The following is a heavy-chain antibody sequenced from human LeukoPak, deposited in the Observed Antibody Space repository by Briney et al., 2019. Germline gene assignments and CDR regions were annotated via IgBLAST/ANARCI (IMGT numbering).Heavy chain of an antibody. J-gene: IGHJ4*02. CDR2: ISGSGGST. CDR3: AKRYCSSTSCYTDY. CDR1: GLTFSSYA. D-gene: IGHD2-2*02. V-gene: IGHV3-23*01. Sequence: PGGSLRLSCAASGLTFSSYAMSWVRQAPGKGLEWVSAISGSGGSTYYADSVKGRFTISRDNSKNTLYLQMYSLRAEDTAVYYCAKRYCSSTSCYTDYWGQGTLVTVSS.